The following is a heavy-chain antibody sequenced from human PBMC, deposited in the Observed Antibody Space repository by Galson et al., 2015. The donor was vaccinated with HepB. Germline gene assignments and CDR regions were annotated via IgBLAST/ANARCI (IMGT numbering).Heavy chain of an antibody. CDR1: GFTFRNYA. V-gene: IGHV3-23*01. J-gene: IGHJ4*02. CDR2: KHKRGATN. D-gene: IGHD6-19*01. CDR3: ARVHPEYTSGWYRQALYYFDS. Sequence: SLRLSCAASGFTFRNYAMSWVRQAPGKGLEWVSAKHKRGATNTTADSVKGRLTISRDNSKNTLFLQKTGLTADDTAIYYCARVHPEYTSGWYRQALYYFDSWGQGTLVAVSS.